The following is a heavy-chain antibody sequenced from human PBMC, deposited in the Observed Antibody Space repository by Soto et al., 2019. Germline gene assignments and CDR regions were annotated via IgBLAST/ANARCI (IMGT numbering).Heavy chain of an antibody. J-gene: IGHJ4*02. Sequence: VASVKVSCKASGYTFTSYAMHWVRQAPGQRLEWMGWINAGNGNTKYSQKFQGRVTITRDTSASTAYMELSSLRSEDTAVYYCARVGYCSGGSCRPLGYWGQGTLVTVSS. CDR2: INAGNGNT. D-gene: IGHD2-15*01. CDR1: GYTFTSYA. CDR3: ARVGYCSGGSCRPLGY. V-gene: IGHV1-3*01.